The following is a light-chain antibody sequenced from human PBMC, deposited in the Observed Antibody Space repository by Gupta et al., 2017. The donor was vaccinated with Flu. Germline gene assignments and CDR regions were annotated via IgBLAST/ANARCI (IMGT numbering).Light chain of an antibody. CDR3: SLYTTTSTLL. CDR1: SGDIGSNNR. CDR2: EVN. V-gene: IGLV2-18*01. Sequence: QSALTQPPSVSGFPELSVTISCTGTSGDIGSNNRVSWYQQPPGTAPKLIIYEVNNRPAGVPGRFAGSKSGNTASLIISGLQAEDEGTYYCSLYTTTSTLLFGGGTKLTVL. J-gene: IGLJ2*01.